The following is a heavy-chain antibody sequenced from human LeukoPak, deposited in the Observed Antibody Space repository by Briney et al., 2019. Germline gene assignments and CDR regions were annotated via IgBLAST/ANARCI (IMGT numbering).Heavy chain of an antibody. CDR1: GFTFSSYD. J-gene: IGHJ6*02. CDR2: ISGRGRDT. D-gene: IGHD6-19*01. Sequence: GGSLRLSCEASGFTFSSYDMSWVRQAPGKGLEWVSGISGRGRDTYYADSVKGRFTISRDNSNNTVFLQMDSLRAEDTALYYCAKDSQEEDIEPGWIGIFHHYYGMDVWGQGTTVTVSS. CDR3: AKDSQEEDIEPGWIGIFHHYYGMDV. V-gene: IGHV3-23*01.